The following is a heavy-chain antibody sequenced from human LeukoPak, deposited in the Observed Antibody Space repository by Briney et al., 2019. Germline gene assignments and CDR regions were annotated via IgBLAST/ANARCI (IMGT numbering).Heavy chain of an antibody. CDR3: ARDSYCSSTSCYNGDYFDY. D-gene: IGHD2-2*02. J-gene: IGHJ4*02. CDR2: INLSGST. CDR1: LGSLSVYY. Sequence: PSETLSLTRALYLGSLSVYYWSWVPQPPRKGRGRMAHINLSGSTNYNPSLKSRVTISVDTSKNQFYLKLSSVTAADTAVYYCARDSYCSSTSCYNGDYFDYWGQGTLVTVSS. V-gene: IGHV4-34*01.